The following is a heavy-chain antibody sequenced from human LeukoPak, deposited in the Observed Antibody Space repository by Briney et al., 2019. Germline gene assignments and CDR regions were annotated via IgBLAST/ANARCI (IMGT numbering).Heavy chain of an antibody. CDR2: ISSSSSYI. Sequence: PGGSLRLSCAASGFTFSSYSMNWVRQAPGKGLEWVSSISSSSSYIYYADSVKGRFTISRDNAKNSLYLQMNSLRDEDTSVYYCARDCSSTSCNQRGYYFDYWGQGTLVTVSS. CDR3: ARDCSSTSCNQRGYYFDY. D-gene: IGHD2-2*01. CDR1: GFTFSSYS. J-gene: IGHJ4*02. V-gene: IGHV3-21*01.